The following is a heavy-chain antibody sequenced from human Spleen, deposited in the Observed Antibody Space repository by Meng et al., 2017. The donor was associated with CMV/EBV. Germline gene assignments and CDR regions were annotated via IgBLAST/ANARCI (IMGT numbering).Heavy chain of an antibody. CDR2: ISYDGNKE. D-gene: IGHD3-3*01. CDR1: EFTFSSHG. CDR3: ARDRLRFNYYYYDMDV. J-gene: IGHJ6*02. V-gene: IGHV3-30-3*01. Sequence: GGSLRLSCAASEFTFSSHGMHWVRQAPGKGLDWVALISYDGNKEYYADSVKGRFTISRDNSKNTLYLQMNSLRVEDTAVYYCARDRLRFNYYYYDMDVWGQGTTVTVSS.